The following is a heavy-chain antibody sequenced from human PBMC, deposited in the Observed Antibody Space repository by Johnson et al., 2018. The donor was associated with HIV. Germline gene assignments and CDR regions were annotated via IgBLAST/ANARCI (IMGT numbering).Heavy chain of an antibody. D-gene: IGHD3-9*01. CDR1: GFTFSSYA. J-gene: IGHJ3*02. V-gene: IGHV3-30*04. CDR3: ARVDYDEFDI. CDR2: ISYDGSNK. Sequence: QVQLVESGGGVVQPGRSLRLSCAASGFTFSSYAMHWVRQAPGKGLEWVAVISYDGSNKYYADSVKGRFTISRDNAKNSLYLQMNSLRAEDTALYYCARVDYDEFDIWGQGQWSPSLQ.